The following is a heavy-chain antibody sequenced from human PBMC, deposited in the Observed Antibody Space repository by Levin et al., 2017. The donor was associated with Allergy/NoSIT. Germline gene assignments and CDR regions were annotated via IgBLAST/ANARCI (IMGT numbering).Heavy chain of an antibody. V-gene: IGHV3-49*03. D-gene: IGHD5-12*01. CDR2: VRSRSYGGAT. CDR3: TRTTSEYSGYAGVKNWYSDL. CDR1: GFTFGNYP. Sequence: GGSLRLSCSGSGFTFGNYPMSWFRQAPGKGLEWIGFVRSRSYGGATHYAASVKGRFTISRDDSESITYLQMKSLKREDTALYYCTRTTSEYSGYAGVKNWYSDLWGRGTLVTVSS. J-gene: IGHJ2*01.